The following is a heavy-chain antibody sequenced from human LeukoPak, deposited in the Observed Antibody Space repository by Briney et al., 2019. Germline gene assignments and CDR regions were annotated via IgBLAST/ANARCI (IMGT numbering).Heavy chain of an antibody. CDR2: IWYGGSNK. CDR3: AKDRDSGSSLDY. CDR1: GFTFSSYG. V-gene: IGHV3-30*02. Sequence: GGSLRLSCAASGFTFSSYGMHWVRQAPGKGLEWVAVIWYGGSNKYYADSVKGRFTISRDNSKNTLYLQMNSLRAEDTAVYYCAKDRDSGSSLDYWGQGTLVTVSS. J-gene: IGHJ4*02. D-gene: IGHD6-6*01.